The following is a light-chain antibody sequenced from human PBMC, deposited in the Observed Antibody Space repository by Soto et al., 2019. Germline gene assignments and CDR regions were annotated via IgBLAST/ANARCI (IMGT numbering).Light chain of an antibody. CDR2: SAS. Sequence: DIQLTQSPSSVSASLGDRLTITCRVSQGISSYLNWYRQRPGKVPKLLIYSASNLQSGVPSRFSGSGSGTDFTLTISSLQPDDFATYYCQQYNSYSLTFGGGTKVDI. CDR1: QGISSY. CDR3: QQYNSYSLT. V-gene: IGKV1-27*01. J-gene: IGKJ4*01.